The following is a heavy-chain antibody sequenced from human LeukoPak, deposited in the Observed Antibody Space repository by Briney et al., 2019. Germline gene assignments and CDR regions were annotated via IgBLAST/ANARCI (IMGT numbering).Heavy chain of an antibody. CDR1: GFTFSTYG. Sequence: GGSLRLSCAASGFTFSTYGMHWVRQAPGKGLECVAFIQSDGSTKYYSDSVKGRITISRDNSKNTLYLQMNSLRPEDTAVYYCATHCSGIICHRDYWGQGTLVTVSS. J-gene: IGHJ4*02. CDR3: ATHCSGIICHRDY. D-gene: IGHD2-15*01. V-gene: IGHV3-30*02. CDR2: IQSDGSTK.